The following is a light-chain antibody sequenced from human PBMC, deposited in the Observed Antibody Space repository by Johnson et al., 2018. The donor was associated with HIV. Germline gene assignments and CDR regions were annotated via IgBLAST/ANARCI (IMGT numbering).Light chain of an antibody. CDR1: NSNIGNNY. CDR2: DNN. CDR3: GTWDSSLSSYV. J-gene: IGLJ1*01. Sequence: QSVLTQPPSVSAAPGQKVTISCSGSNSNIGNNYVSWYQQLPGTAPKLLIYDNNKRPSGIPGRFSGSKSGTSATLGITGLQTGDEADYYCGTWDSSLSSYVVGIGTKVTVL. V-gene: IGLV1-51*01.